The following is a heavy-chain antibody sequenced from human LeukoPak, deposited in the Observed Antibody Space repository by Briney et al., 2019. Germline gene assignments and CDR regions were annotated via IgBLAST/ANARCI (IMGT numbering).Heavy chain of an antibody. J-gene: IGHJ4*02. D-gene: IGHD3-22*01. CDR2: ISGSGDNT. CDR3: AKGSYYDSSGSFYFDY. V-gene: IGHV3-23*01. Sequence: GGSLRLSCAASGTYAMSWVRQAPGKGLEWVSGISGSGDNTYYADSVKGRFTISRDNSKNTLYVQVNSLGTEDTAAYYCAKGSYYDSSGSFYFDYWGQGTLVTVSS. CDR1: GTYA.